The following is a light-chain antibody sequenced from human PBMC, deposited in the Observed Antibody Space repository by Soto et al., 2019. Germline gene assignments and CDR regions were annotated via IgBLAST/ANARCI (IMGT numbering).Light chain of an antibody. J-gene: IGLJ1*01. CDR1: SSDVGGYNY. V-gene: IGLV2-14*01. CDR3: SSYTSSSTF. CDR2: EVS. Sequence: QSALTQPASVSGSPGQTITISCTGTSSDVGGYNYVSWYQQHPGKAPKLMIYEVSNRPSGVSNRFSGSKSGNTASLTISGLHAEDEADYYCSSYTSSSTFFGTGTKLTVL.